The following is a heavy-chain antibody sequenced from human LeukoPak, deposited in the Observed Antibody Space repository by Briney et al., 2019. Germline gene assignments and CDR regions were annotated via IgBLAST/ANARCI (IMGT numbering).Heavy chain of an antibody. CDR1: GFTFSSYE. CDR3: AELGITMIGGI. CDR2: ISSSGSTI. Sequence: GGSLRLSCAASGFTFSSYEMNWVRQAPGEGLEWVSYISSSGSTIYYADSVKGRFTISRDNAKNSLYLQMNSLRAEDTAVYYCAELGITMIGGIWGKGTTVTISS. J-gene: IGHJ6*04. V-gene: IGHV3-48*03. D-gene: IGHD3-10*02.